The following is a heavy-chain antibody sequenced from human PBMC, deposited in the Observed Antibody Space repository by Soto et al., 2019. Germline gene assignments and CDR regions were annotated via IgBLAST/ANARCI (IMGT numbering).Heavy chain of an antibody. CDR3: ARDFNYYDSSGPDYYYYGMDV. CDR1: GFTFGSYA. D-gene: IGHD3-22*01. CDR2: ISYDGSNK. J-gene: IGHJ6*02. V-gene: IGHV3-30-3*01. Sequence: QVQLVESGGGVVQPGRSLRLSCAASGFTFGSYAMHWVRQAPGKGLEWVAVISYDGSNKYYADSVKGRFTISRDNSKNTLYLQMNSLRAEDTAVYYCARDFNYYDSSGPDYYYYGMDVWGQGTTVTVSS.